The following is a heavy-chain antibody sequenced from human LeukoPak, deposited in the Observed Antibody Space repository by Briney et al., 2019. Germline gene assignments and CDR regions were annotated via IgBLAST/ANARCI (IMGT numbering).Heavy chain of an antibody. CDR3: ARGGSYLSAFDI. CDR1: EFSVGSNY. J-gene: IGHJ3*02. V-gene: IGHV3-53*01. D-gene: IGHD1-26*01. CDR2: IYSGGST. Sequence: GGSLRLSCAASEFSVGSNYMTWVRQAPGKGLEWVSLIYSGGSTFYADSVKGRFTISRDNSKNTLYLQMNSLRAEDTAVYYCARGGSYLSAFDIWGQGTMVTVSS.